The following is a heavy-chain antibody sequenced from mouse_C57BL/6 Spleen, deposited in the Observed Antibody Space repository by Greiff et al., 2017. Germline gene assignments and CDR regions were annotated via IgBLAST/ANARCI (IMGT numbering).Heavy chain of an antibody. CDR3: TTGGGSSYFFAY. V-gene: IGHV14-4*01. CDR2: IEPENGDT. Sequence: VQLKESGAELVRPGASVKLSCTASGFNIKDDYMHWVKQRPEQGLEWIGWIEPENGDTEYASKFQGKATITADTSSNTAYLQLSSLTSEDTAVYYCTTGGGSSYFFAYWGQGTLVTVSA. J-gene: IGHJ3*01. CDR1: GFNIKDDY. D-gene: IGHD1-1*01.